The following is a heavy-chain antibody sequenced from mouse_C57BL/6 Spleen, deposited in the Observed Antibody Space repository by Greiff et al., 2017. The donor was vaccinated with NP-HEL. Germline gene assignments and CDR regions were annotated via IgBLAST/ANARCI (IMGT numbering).Heavy chain of an antibody. J-gene: IGHJ2*01. V-gene: IGHV14-2*01. CDR2: IDPEDGET. Sequence: VQLQQSGAELVKPGASVKLSCTASGFNIKDYYMHWVKQRTEQGLEWIGRIDPEDGETKYAPNFQGKATITADTSSNTAYLQLSSLTSEDTAVYYCASITTVAYYFDYWGQGTTLTVSA. D-gene: IGHD1-1*01. CDR1: GFNIKDYY. CDR3: ASITTVAYYFDY.